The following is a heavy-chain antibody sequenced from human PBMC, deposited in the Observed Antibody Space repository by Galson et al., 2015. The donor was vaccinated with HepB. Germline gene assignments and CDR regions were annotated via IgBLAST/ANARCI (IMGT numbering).Heavy chain of an antibody. CDR1: GSTFGDYS. V-gene: IGHV3-49*03. CDR2: IRSKGYGGTT. D-gene: IGHD6-13*01. CDR3: TRDLVWPIAGPGSPLDY. J-gene: IGHJ4*02. Sequence: SLRLSCAASGSTFGDYSMSWFRQAAGKGLEWVGFIRSKGYGGTTEYAASVNGRFTISRDDSKSIAYLQMNSLRTEDTAVYYCTRDLVWPIAGPGSPLDYWGQGTLVTVSS.